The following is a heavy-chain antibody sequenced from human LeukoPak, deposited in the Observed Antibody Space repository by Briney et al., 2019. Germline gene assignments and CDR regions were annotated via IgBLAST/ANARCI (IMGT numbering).Heavy chain of an antibody. CDR2: IYYSGGT. CDR3: AGFSYGSYYFDY. J-gene: IGHJ4*02. Sequence: SETLSLTCTVSGGSISSNSYYWGWIRQPPGKGLEWIGTIYYSGGTYYNPSLKSRITISADTSKNQFSLKLSSVTAADTAVYYCAGFSYGSYYFDYWGQGTLVTVSS. V-gene: IGHV4-39*07. CDR1: GGSISSNSYY. D-gene: IGHD5-18*01.